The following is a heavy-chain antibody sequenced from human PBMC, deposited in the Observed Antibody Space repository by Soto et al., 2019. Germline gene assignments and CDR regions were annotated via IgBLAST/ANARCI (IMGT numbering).Heavy chain of an antibody. D-gene: IGHD3-3*02. J-gene: IGHJ4*02. Sequence: SETXSLTCTVSGGSISSSSYYWGWIRQPPGKGLEWIGSIYYSGSTYYNPSLKSRVTISVDTSKNQFSLKLSSVTAADTAVYYCARRGIIFGVVTKYFDYWGQGTLVTVSS. CDR3: ARRGIIFGVVTKYFDY. V-gene: IGHV4-39*01. CDR1: GGSISSSSYY. CDR2: IYYSGST.